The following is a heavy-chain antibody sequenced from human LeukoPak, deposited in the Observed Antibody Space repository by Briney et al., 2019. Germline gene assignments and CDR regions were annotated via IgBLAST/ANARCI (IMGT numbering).Heavy chain of an antibody. CDR1: GFIFSSYS. Sequence: PGGSLRLSCAASGFIFSSYSMNWVRQAPGKGLEWVSSISSSSTYIYYADSVKGRFTISRDNAKNSLYLQMNSLRAEDTAVHYCARSVPRGEVDYWGQGTLVTVSS. CDR3: ARSVPRGEVDY. V-gene: IGHV3-21*01. CDR2: ISSSSTYI. J-gene: IGHJ4*02.